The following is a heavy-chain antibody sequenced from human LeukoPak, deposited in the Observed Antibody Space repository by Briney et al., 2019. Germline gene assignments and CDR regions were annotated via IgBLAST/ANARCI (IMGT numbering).Heavy chain of an antibody. D-gene: IGHD1-14*01. CDR3: AKSAGGAFDI. CDR2: INNDGSST. V-gene: IGHV3-74*01. Sequence: GGSLRLSCAASGFTFSNYWMHWVRQAPGKGLMWVSRINNDGSSTNYADSVKGRFTISRDNAKNTLYLQMNSLRAEDTALYYCAKSAGGAFDIWGQGTMVTVSS. J-gene: IGHJ3*02. CDR1: GFTFSNYW.